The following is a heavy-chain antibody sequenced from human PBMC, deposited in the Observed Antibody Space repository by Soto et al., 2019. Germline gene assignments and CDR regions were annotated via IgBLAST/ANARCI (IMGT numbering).Heavy chain of an antibody. CDR1: GFTFSDYY. Sequence: GGSLRLSCAASGFTFSDYYMSWIRQAPGKGLEWVSYISSSDNIIYYADSVKGRFTISRDNAKNSLYLQMNSLRAEDTAVYYCARDLGYYDSSGYFDYWGQGTLVTVSS. J-gene: IGHJ4*02. D-gene: IGHD3-22*01. V-gene: IGHV3-11*01. CDR2: ISSSDNII. CDR3: ARDLGYYDSSGYFDY.